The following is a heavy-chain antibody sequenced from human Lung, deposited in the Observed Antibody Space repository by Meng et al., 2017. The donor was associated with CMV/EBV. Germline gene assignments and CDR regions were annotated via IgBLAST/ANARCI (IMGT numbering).Heavy chain of an antibody. Sequence: GESLKISCAASGFTFSSYWMHWVRQAPGKGLVWVSRINSDGSSTSYADSVKGRFTISRDNAKNTLYLQMNSLRAEDTAVYYRARVPSYCGGDCYDAGKQPLDYWGQGXLVTVSS. CDR2: INSDGSST. CDR3: ARVPSYCGGDCYDAGKQPLDY. J-gene: IGHJ4*02. D-gene: IGHD2-21*01. CDR1: GFTFSSYW. V-gene: IGHV3-74*01.